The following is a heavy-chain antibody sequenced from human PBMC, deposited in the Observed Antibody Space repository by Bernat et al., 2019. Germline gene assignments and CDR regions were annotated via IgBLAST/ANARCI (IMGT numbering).Heavy chain of an antibody. CDR2: IIPIFGTA. V-gene: IGHV1-69*01. Sequence: QVQLVQSGAEVKKRGSSVKVSCKASGGTFSSYAISWVRQAPGQGLEWMGGIIPIFGTANYAQKFQGRVTITADESTSTAYMELSSLRSEDTAVYYCARGAFDFWSGYYLPRFDYWGQGTLVTVSS. D-gene: IGHD3-3*01. CDR3: ARGAFDFWSGYYLPRFDY. CDR1: GGTFSSYA. J-gene: IGHJ4*02.